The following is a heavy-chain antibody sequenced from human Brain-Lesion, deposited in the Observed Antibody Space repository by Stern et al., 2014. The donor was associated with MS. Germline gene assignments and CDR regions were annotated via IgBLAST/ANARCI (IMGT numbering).Heavy chain of an antibody. CDR1: GYTFSSYD. CDR2: MNPYSGNT. D-gene: IGHD2-2*01. CDR3: ARAVRNQLLSEY. J-gene: IGHJ4*02. Sequence: QVQLVQSGAEVKKPGASVKVSCTASGYTFSSYDINWVRQASGHGLEWMGWMNPYSGNTGYAQKFKGRVSMTSDPSISTVYMELTSLTSDDTAVYFCARAVRNQLLSEYWGQGTLVTVSS. V-gene: IGHV1-8*01.